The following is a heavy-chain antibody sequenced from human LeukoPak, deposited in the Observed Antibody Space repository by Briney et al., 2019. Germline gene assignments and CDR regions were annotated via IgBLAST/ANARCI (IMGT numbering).Heavy chain of an antibody. D-gene: IGHD2-2*01. CDR3: AREAVVVPAAMDYYYYGMDV. J-gene: IGHJ6*02. CDR1: GYTFTSFD. Sequence: GASVKVSCKASGYTFTSFDINWVRQAPGQGLEWMGWISAYNGNTNYAQKLQGRVTMTTDTSTSTAYMELRSLRSDDTAVYYCAREAVVVPAAMDYYYYGMDVWGQGTTVTVSS. CDR2: ISAYNGNT. V-gene: IGHV1-18*01.